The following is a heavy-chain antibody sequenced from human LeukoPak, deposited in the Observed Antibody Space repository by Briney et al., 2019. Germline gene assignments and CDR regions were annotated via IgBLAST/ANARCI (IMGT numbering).Heavy chain of an antibody. J-gene: IGHJ5*02. V-gene: IGHV4-31*03. CDR3: ARIIVVVPAAILGWFDP. CDR2: IYYSGST. CDR1: GGSISSGGYY. D-gene: IGHD2-2*02. Sequence: SQTLSLTCTVSGGSISSGGYYWSWIRQHPGKGLEWIGYIYYSGSTYYNPSLKSRVTISVDTSKNQFSLKLSSVTAADTAVYYCARIIVVVPAAILGWFDPWGQGTLVTVSS.